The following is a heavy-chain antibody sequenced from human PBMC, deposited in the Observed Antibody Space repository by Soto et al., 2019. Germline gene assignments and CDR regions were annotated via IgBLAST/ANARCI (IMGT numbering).Heavy chain of an antibody. CDR3: ARVLLIFDLYYYYMDV. CDR2: VYYSGST. D-gene: IGHD3-10*01. V-gene: IGHV4-59*08. J-gene: IGHJ6*03. Sequence: SLTCTVSGDSISYDYWTWIRQPPGKALEWIGYVYYSGSTSYNPSFKSRVTIAVDTSKTQFSLKLSSVTAADTAVYYCARVLLIFDLYYYYMDVCGIGTTVTVSS. CDR1: GDSISYDY.